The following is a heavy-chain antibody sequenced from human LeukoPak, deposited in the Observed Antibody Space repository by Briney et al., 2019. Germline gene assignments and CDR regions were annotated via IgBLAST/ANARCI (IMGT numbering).Heavy chain of an antibody. Sequence: GGSLRLSCAASGFTFDDYGMSWVRQAPGKGLEWVSSISSSSDYIYYADSVKGRFTISRDNAKNSLYLQMNSLRAEDTAVYYCAKGALPYYYYYMDVWGKGTTVTISS. CDR2: ISSSSDYI. CDR3: AKGALPYYYYYMDV. CDR1: GFTFDDYG. V-gene: IGHV3-21*04. J-gene: IGHJ6*03.